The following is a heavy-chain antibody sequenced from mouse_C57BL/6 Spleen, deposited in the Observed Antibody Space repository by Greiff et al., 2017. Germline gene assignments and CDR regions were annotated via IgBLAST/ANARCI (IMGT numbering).Heavy chain of an antibody. V-gene: IGHV1-4*01. Sequence: QVQLKQSGAELARPGASVKMSCKASGYTFTSYTMHWVKQRPGRGLEWIGYINPSSGYTKYNQKFKDKATLTADKSSSTAYMQLSSLTSEDSAVDYCARRITTGPFDYWGQGTTRTGSS. CDR3: ARRITTGPFDY. D-gene: IGHD1-1*01. CDR1: GYTFTSYT. J-gene: IGHJ2*01. CDR2: INPSSGYT.